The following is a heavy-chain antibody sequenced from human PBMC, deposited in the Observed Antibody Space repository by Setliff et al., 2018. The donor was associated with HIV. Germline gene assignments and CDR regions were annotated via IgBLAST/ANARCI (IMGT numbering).Heavy chain of an antibody. Sequence: PSETLSLTCTVSSDSISSSYWTWIRQPPGQGLEWIGYVHHSGSTKYNASLRSRVTMSVDTSKNLFSLTLRSETAADTAVYYCASAGPYCGDDCPYNWLTPWGQGTLVTVSS. J-gene: IGHJ5*02. CDR1: SDSISSSY. V-gene: IGHV4-59*01. CDR3: ASAGPYCGDDCPYNWLTP. CDR2: VHHSGST. D-gene: IGHD2-21*02.